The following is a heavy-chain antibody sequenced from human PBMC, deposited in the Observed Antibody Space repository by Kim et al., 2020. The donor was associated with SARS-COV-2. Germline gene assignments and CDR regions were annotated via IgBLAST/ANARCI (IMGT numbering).Heavy chain of an antibody. CDR1: GYTFTSYD. CDR3: ARMAVVFFGDPEWLNYYYYGMDV. Sequence: ASVKVSCKASGYTFTSYDINWVRQATGQGLEWMGWMNPNSGNTGYAQKFQGRVTMTRNTSISTAYMELSSLRSEDTAVYYCARMAVVFFGDPEWLNYYYYGMDVWGQGTTVTVSS. CDR2: MNPNSGNT. J-gene: IGHJ6*02. D-gene: IGHD3-3*01. V-gene: IGHV1-8*01.